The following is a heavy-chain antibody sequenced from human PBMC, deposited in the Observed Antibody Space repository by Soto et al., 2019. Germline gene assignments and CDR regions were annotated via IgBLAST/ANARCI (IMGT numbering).Heavy chain of an antibody. V-gene: IGHV3-73*02. CDR2: IRSKADNYAT. CDR1: GFTFSVSA. D-gene: IGHD1-26*01. CDR3: ARLAEWEYYDGMDV. Sequence: EVPLVESGGGLVQPGGSLKLSCAVSGFTFSVSAIHWVRQASGKGLEWVGRIRSKADNYATAYGASVKGRFSISRDDSQNTAYLQMSSLNTEDTAVYYCARLAEWEYYDGMDVWGQGTTVTVSS. J-gene: IGHJ6*02.